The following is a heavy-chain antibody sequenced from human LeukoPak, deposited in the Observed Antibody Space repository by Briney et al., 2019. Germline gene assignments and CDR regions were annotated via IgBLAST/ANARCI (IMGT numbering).Heavy chain of an antibody. CDR1: GFTASSNY. CDR2: IYSGGST. V-gene: IGHV3-53*01. J-gene: IGHJ4*02. CDR3: ARDRSLTPNYYDSRGGVD. Sequence: GGSLRLSCAASGFTASSNYMSWVRQAPGKGLEWVSVIYSGGSTYYADSVKGRFTISRDNSKNTLYLQMNSLRAEDTAVYYCARDRSLTPNYYDSRGGVDWGQGTLVTVSS. D-gene: IGHD3-22*01.